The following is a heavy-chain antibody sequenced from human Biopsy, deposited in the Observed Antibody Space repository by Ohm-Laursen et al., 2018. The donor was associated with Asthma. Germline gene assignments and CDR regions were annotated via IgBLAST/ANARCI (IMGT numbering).Heavy chain of an antibody. Sequence: SLRLSCTASGFTFSSFGIHWVRQAPGKGLEWVAVISYDGSDKYYADSVKGRFTISRDNSKNTLYLQMNSLRAEDTAVYYCGRDYPLVDWGQGTLVTVSS. D-gene: IGHD2-15*01. CDR2: ISYDGSDK. CDR3: GRDYPLVD. V-gene: IGHV3-30*03. J-gene: IGHJ4*02. CDR1: GFTFSSFG.